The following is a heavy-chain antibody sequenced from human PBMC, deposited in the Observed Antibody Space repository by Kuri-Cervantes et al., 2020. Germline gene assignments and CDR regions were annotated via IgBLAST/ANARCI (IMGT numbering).Heavy chain of an antibody. J-gene: IGHJ4*02. Sequence: AAVQVSCKASGYTFTSYCISWVRQAPGQGLESLGWISAYNGTTNYAQKIQGRVTMTTETSTRTAERELRSLRSDDTAVYYCAGYYVSSGYYPFDYWGQGTLVTVSS. CDR2: ISAYNGTT. CDR3: AGYYVSSGYYPFDY. D-gene: IGHD3-22*01. CDR1: GYTFTSYC. V-gene: IGHV1-18*01.